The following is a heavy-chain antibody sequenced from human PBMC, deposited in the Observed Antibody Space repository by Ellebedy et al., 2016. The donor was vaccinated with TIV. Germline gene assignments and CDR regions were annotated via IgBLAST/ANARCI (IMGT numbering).Heavy chain of an antibody. CDR1: GGSFSPYF. CDR2: INHSGIT. CDR3: ARALAASDKVTYYFGMDV. D-gene: IGHD6-13*01. J-gene: IGHJ6*02. V-gene: IGHV4-34*01. Sequence: SETLSLTXGVYGGSFSPYFWSWIRLPPGKGLEWIGEINHSGITNYTPSLKSRATISVDTPKNQFSLKLSSVTAADTAFYYCARALAASDKVTYYFGMDVWGQGTTVTVSS.